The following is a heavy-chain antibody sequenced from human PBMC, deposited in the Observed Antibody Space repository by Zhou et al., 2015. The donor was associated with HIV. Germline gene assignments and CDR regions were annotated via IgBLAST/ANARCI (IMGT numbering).Heavy chain of an antibody. J-gene: IGHJ6*01. CDR2: IIPIFGTA. D-gene: IGHD2-15*01. CDR3: AGGEVAATPGYYYGMGR. Sequence: QVQLVQSGAEVKKPGSSVKVSCKASGGTFSSYAISWVRQAPGQGLEWMGGIIPIFGTANYAQKFQGRVTITADESTSTAYMELSSLRSEDTAVYYCAGGEVAATPGYYYGMGRLGAKGPRSPSPQ. V-gene: IGHV1-69*12. CDR1: GGTFSSYA.